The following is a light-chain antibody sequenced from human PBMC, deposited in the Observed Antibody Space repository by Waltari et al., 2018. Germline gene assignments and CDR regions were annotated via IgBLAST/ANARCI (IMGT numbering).Light chain of an antibody. CDR2: ANT. CDR1: RSNVGSDSH. Sequence: QSVLTQPPSVSGAPGQTVTIACAGTRSNVGSDSHVTLYQVIAGPAPKVLILANTNRPSGVPDRFSGSKSGTSASLAITGLQTEDEADYYCQSYDTTLSGVVFGGGTKVTVL. CDR3: QSYDTTLSGVV. V-gene: IGLV1-40*01. J-gene: IGLJ2*01.